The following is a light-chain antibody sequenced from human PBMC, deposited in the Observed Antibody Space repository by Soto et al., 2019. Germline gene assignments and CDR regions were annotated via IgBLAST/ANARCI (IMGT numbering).Light chain of an antibody. CDR2: NVD. CDR1: SSGVGTYNH. CDR3: SSYTKTDTVV. V-gene: IGLV2-14*03. Sequence: QSALTQVVSVSGSPGQSITITCTGTSSGVGTYNHVSWYQQHPGKAPKLMIYNVDYRPSGVSNRFSGSKSGNTASLSISGLQAEDEASYYCSSYTKTDTVVFGGGTKLTVL. J-gene: IGLJ2*01.